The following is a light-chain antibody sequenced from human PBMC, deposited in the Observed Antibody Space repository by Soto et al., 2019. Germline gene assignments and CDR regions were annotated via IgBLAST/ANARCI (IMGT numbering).Light chain of an antibody. Sequence: DIQMTQSPPSLSASVGDSVTITCQATQNIRNYLNWYQHKPGRAPKLLIYDGSSLQTGVPSRFSGSGSGTDFTLINTDLQSEDAATYYCQQYDYVPLTFGGGTKVEI. J-gene: IGKJ4*01. CDR2: DGS. CDR3: QQYDYVPLT. V-gene: IGKV1-33*01. CDR1: QNIRNY.